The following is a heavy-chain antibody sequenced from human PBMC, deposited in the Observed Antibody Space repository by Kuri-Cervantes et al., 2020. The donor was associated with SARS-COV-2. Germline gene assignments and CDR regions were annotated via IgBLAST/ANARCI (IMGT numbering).Heavy chain of an antibody. CDR2: INHSGST. J-gene: IGHJ4*02. V-gene: IGHV4-34*01. CDR3: ARVDGYSSSLNFDY. CDR1: GGSFSGYY. D-gene: IGHD6-13*01. Sequence: SLKTLSLTCAVYGGSFSGYYWSWIRQPPGKGLEWIGEINHSGSTNYNPSLKSRVTISVDTSKNQFSLKLSSVTAADTAVYYCARVDGYSSSLNFDYWGQGTLVTVSS.